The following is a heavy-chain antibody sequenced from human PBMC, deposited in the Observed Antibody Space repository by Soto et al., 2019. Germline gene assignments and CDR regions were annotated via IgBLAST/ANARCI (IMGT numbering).Heavy chain of an antibody. Sequence: QVQLVQSGAEVKKPGASVKVSCKASGYTFTSYYMHWVRQAPGQGLEWMGIINPSGGSTSYAQKCQGRVTMTRDTSTSTVYMELSSLRSEDTAVYYCARVITNSGSYYADAFDIWGQGTMVTVSS. CDR2: INPSGGST. J-gene: IGHJ3*02. D-gene: IGHD1-26*01. CDR3: ARVITNSGSYYADAFDI. CDR1: GYTFTSYY. V-gene: IGHV1-46*01.